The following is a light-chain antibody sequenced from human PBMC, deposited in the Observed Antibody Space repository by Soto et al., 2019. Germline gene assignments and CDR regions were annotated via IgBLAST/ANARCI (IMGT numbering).Light chain of an antibody. Sequence: DIQMTQSPSTLSGSVGDRVIITCRASQSISSWLAWYQQKPGKAPKLLIYDASNLQRGVPSRFSGSGSGTEFTLTISALQPDDFATYYCQQYNSYPRTFGLGTKV. CDR3: QQYNSYPRT. CDR2: DAS. V-gene: IGKV1-5*01. J-gene: IGKJ1*01. CDR1: QSISSW.